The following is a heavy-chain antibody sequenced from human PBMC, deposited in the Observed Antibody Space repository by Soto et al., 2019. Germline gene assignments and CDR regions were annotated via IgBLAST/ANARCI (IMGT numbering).Heavy chain of an antibody. J-gene: IGHJ6*02. CDR2: IFYSGST. CDR1: GGSISSSSYY. CDR3: ARHLTYCSAGSCYSDFPYYGMDV. Sequence: QLQLQESGPGLVKPSETLSLTCTVSGGSISSSSYYWGWIRQPPGKGLEWIGSIFYSGSTYYNPSLNSRVPISVDTSKNQFSLKLSSVPAAYTAVYYCARHLTYCSAGSCYSDFPYYGMDVWGQGTTVTVSS. V-gene: IGHV4-39*01. D-gene: IGHD2-15*01.